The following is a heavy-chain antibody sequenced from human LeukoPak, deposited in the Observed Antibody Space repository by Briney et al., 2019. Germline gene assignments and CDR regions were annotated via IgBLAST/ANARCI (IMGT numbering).Heavy chain of an antibody. CDR2: INHSGST. V-gene: IGHV4-34*01. CDR1: GGSFSGDY. Sequence: SETLSLTCAVYGGSFSGDYWSWIRQPPGKGLEWIGEINHSGSTNYNPSLKSRVTISVDTSKNQFSLKLSSVTAADTAVYYCARGYRGVRGSHWFDPWGQGTLVTVSS. D-gene: IGHD3-10*01. CDR3: ARGYRGVRGSHWFDP. J-gene: IGHJ5*02.